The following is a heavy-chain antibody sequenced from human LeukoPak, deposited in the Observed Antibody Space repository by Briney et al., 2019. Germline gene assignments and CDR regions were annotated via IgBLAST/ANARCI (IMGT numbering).Heavy chain of an antibody. D-gene: IGHD6-13*01. CDR2: IKQDGSEK. CDR3: ARDGAAGTSFLYYYYYGMDV. CDR1: GLTFSSYW. V-gene: IGHV3-7*03. Sequence: GGSLRLSCAASGLTFSSYWMSWVRQAPGKGLEWVANIKQDGSEKYYVDSVKGRFTISRDNAKNSLYLQMNSLRAEDTAVYYCARDGAAGTSFLYYYYYGMDVWGQGTTVTVSS. J-gene: IGHJ6*02.